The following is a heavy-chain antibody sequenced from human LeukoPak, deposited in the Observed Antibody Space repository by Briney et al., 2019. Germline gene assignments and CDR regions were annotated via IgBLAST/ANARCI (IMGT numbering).Heavy chain of an antibody. Sequence: PGGSRRLSCAASEFTFSDYYMSWIRKAPGKGLEWVSYISSGGSTLYYADSVKGRFTVSRDNAKNSLYLQMNSLRAEDTAVYYCARDKDRGWELPNFDFWGQGTLVTVSS. CDR2: ISSGGSTL. CDR3: ARDKDRGWELPNFDF. V-gene: IGHV3-11*01. D-gene: IGHD1-26*01. CDR1: EFTFSDYY. J-gene: IGHJ4*02.